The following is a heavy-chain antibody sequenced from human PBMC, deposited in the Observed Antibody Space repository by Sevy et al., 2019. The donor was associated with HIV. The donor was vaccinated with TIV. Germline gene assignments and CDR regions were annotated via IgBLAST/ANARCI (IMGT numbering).Heavy chain of an antibody. Sequence: GESLKISCQTSGYRFASYWIAWVRQKPGIGLEWVATLFPGNADIRHRPSFRGRVTASADKSISTTYLQWSSLEASDTGIYFCARGPLVNPVAYFDSWGQGTRVTVSS. CDR2: LFPGNADI. D-gene: IGHD3-9*01. CDR1: GYRFASYW. J-gene: IGHJ4*02. CDR3: ARGPLVNPVAYFDS. V-gene: IGHV5-51*01.